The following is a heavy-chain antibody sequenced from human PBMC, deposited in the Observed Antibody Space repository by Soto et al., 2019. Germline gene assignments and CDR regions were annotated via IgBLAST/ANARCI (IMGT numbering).Heavy chain of an antibody. Sequence: SETLALTCTVSGGSISSYYWSWIRQPPGKGLEWIGYIYYSGSTNYNPSLKSRVTISVDTSKNQFSLKLSSVTAADTAVYYCARELFGRSVWFDPWGQGTLVTVS. CDR1: GGSISSYY. CDR2: IYYSGST. D-gene: IGHD3-10*01. CDR3: ARELFGRSVWFDP. V-gene: IGHV4-59*01. J-gene: IGHJ5*02.